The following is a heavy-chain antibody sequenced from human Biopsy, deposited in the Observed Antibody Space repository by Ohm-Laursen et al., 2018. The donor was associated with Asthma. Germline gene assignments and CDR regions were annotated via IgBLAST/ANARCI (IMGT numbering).Heavy chain of an antibody. CDR1: GGPISSFY. D-gene: IGHD6-19*01. Sequence: SETLFLTCSVYGGPISSFYWSWIRQSPEKGLEWMGYVYWTGSTNYNPSLKSRITMSVDTSKNRMFLELTSVTAADTATYYCVRAVRNEQWLAPFDYWGQGKPVTVSS. J-gene: IGHJ4*02. CDR3: VRAVRNEQWLAPFDY. V-gene: IGHV4-59*01. CDR2: VYWTGST.